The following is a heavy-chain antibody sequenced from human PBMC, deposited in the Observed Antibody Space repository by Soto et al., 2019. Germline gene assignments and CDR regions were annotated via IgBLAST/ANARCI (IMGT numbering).Heavy chain of an antibody. J-gene: IGHJ4*02. V-gene: IGHV4-59*06. CDR1: GGSISGSD. CDR2: VYYSGST. CDR3: AGGGIAGPFDY. Sequence: PSETLSLTYSVSGGSISGSDWSWIRQHPGKGLEWIGYVYYSGSTYYNPSLKSRVTISVDTSKNQFSLKLSSVTAADTAVYYCAGGGIAGPFDYWGQGTLVTVPQ. D-gene: IGHD6-13*01.